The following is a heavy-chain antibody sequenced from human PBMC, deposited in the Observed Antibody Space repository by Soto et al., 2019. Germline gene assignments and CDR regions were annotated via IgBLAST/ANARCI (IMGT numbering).Heavy chain of an antibody. CDR3: ARDRDYYDSSGYYYYSYWYFDL. V-gene: IGHV3-74*01. CDR2: INSDGSST. D-gene: IGHD3-22*01. CDR1: GFTFSSYW. Sequence: PGGSLRLSCAASGFTFSSYWMHWVRQAPGKGLVWVSRINSDGSSTSYADSVKGRFTISRDNAKNTLYLQMNSLRAEDTAVYYCARDRDYYDSSGYYYYSYWYFDLWGRGTLVTVSS. J-gene: IGHJ2*01.